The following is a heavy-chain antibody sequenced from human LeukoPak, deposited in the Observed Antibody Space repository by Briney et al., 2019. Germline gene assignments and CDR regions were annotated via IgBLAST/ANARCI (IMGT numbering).Heavy chain of an antibody. CDR2: ISGSGGST. J-gene: IGHJ4*02. CDR1: GFTFSSYA. V-gene: IGHV3-23*01. D-gene: IGHD5-24*01. CDR3: AKDDAWLQYGN. Sequence: GGSLRLSCAASGFTFSSYAMSWVRQAPGKGLEWVSAISGSGGSTYYADSVKGRFTISRDNSKNTLYLQMNSLRTEDTAVYYCAKDDAWLQYGNWGRGTLVTVSS.